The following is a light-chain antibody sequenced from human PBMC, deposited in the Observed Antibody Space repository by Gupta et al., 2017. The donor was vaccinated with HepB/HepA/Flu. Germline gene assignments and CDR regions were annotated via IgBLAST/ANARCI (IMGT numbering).Light chain of an antibody. CDR3: CSYAGSSTFPGVG. CDR1: SSDVGSYNL. V-gene: IGLV2-23*02. Sequence: QSALTQPASASGSPGQSITISCTGTSSDVGSYNLVSWYQQHPGKAPTLMIDEVSTRPSGVSNRFSGTKSGNTAALTISGXQXEDDADXYCCSYAGSSTFPGVGVGVGTKLTVL. CDR2: EVS. J-gene: IGLJ2*01.